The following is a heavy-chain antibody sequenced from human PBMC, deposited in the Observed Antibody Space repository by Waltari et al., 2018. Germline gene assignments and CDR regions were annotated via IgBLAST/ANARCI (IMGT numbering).Heavy chain of an antibody. CDR2: DHHSGTT. J-gene: IGHJ1*01. D-gene: IGHD2-2*01. CDR1: W. CDR3: AGDRAIGRFVSY. Sequence: WWSWVHQSPEKGLEWIGQDHHSGTTHSNPSLQSRVTISVDSPKNQLSLTLKSVPAADTAVYYCAGDRAIGRFVSYWGRGTRVTVSS. V-gene: IGHV4-4*02.